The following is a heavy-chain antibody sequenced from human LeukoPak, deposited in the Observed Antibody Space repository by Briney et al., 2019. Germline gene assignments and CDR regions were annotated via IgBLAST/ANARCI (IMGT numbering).Heavy chain of an antibody. CDR2: ISGSGGST. V-gene: IGHV3-23*01. D-gene: IGHD4-17*01. CDR3: AKPSTVSTFWYFDL. J-gene: IGHJ2*01. Sequence: PGGSLRLSCAASGFTFSSYALSWVRQAPGKGLEWVSSISGSGGSTYYADSVKGRFTISRDNSKSTLYLQMNSLRAEDTAVYYCAKPSTVSTFWYFDLWGRGTLVTVSS. CDR1: GFTFSSYA.